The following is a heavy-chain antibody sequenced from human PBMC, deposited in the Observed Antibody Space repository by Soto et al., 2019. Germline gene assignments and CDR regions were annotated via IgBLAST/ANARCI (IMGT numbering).Heavy chain of an antibody. CDR1: RFTFRSYV. D-gene: IGHD1-1*01. J-gene: IGHJ4*02. Sequence: QVQLVESGGGVVQPGTSLRLSCVGSRFTFRSYVIHWVRQAPGKGLEWVALTSYDGSNKYYDDSVKGRFTISRDNSRNTVDLEMDSLRLEDTAHYYCARGGTTGGLDVWGQGTLVSVSS. CDR2: TSYDGSNK. V-gene: IGHV3-30*19. CDR3: ARGGTTGGLDV.